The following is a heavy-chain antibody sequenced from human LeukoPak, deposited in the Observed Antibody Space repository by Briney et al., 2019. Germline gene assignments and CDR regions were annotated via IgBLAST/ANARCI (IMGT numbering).Heavy chain of an antibody. CDR2: IIPIFGTA. CDR3: ASLGTYYYDSSGYPFDY. CDR1: GGTFSSYA. Sequence: SVKVSCKASGGTFSSYAISWVRQAPGQGLEWMGGIIPIFGTANYAQKFQGRVTTTADESTSTAYMELSSLRSEDTAVYYCASLGTYYYDSSGYPFDYWGQGTLVTVSS. J-gene: IGHJ4*02. V-gene: IGHV1-69*13. D-gene: IGHD3-22*01.